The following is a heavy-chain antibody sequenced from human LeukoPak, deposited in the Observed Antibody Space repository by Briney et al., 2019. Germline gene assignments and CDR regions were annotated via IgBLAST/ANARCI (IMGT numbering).Heavy chain of an antibody. Sequence: ASVKVSCKASGYTFTSYAMHWVRQAPGQRLEWMGWINAGNGNTKYSQKFQGRVTMTRDTSTSTVYMELSSLRSEDTAVYYCARDIVVVPAAIGNWFDPWGQGTLVTVSS. D-gene: IGHD2-2*02. CDR3: ARDIVVVPAAIGNWFDP. J-gene: IGHJ5*02. CDR2: INAGNGNT. CDR1: GYTFTSYA. V-gene: IGHV1-3*01.